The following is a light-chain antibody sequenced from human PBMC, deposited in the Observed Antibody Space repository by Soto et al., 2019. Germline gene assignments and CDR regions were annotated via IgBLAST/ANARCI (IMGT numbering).Light chain of an antibody. CDR2: EAS. CDR1: QSVNNH. V-gene: IGKV3-11*01. CDR3: QRYMNWPFLLT. Sequence: EIVLTQSPATVSLSPGEGATLSCRASQSVNNHLAWYQQKPGQAPRLLIYEASKRATGIPARFSGSGSGTDFTHTISSLEPQSPAVSYFQRYMNWPFLLTFGGGTNVEIK. J-gene: IGKJ4*01.